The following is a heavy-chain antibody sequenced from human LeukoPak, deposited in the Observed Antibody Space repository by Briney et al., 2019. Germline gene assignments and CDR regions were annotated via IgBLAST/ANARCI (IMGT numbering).Heavy chain of an antibody. J-gene: IGHJ4*02. V-gene: IGHV3-7*01. D-gene: IGHD3-10*01. CDR1: GFTFSSYW. Sequence: QTGGSLRLSCAASGFTFSSYWMSWVRQAPGKGLEWVANIKQDGSEKYYVDSVKGRFTISRDNAKNSLYLQMNSLRAEDTAVYYCAREAWFGELSPADFDYWGQGTLVTVSS. CDR2: IKQDGSEK. CDR3: AREAWFGELSPADFDY.